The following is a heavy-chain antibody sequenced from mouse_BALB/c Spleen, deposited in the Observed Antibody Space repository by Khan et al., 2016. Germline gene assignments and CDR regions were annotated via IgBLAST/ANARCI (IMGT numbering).Heavy chain of an antibody. V-gene: IGHV1-18*01. J-gene: IGHJ2*01. CDR2: INPNNGAT. Sequence: VQLQQSDPDLVKPGASVKISCKASGYSFTAYYMYWVKQSHGKSLEWIGRINPNNGATTFNQKFKGKAILTVDKSSTTAYMELRILASEESAVYYAARDDYVNWGQGTTLTFSS. CDR3: ARDDYVN. D-gene: IGHD2-4*01. CDR1: GYSFTAYY.